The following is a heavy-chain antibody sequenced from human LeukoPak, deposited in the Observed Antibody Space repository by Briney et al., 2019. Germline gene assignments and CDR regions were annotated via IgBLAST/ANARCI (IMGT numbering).Heavy chain of an antibody. D-gene: IGHD5-18*01. CDR2: IYYSGST. Sequence: SSETLSLPCTVSGGSISGYYWSWVPRPPGKGREGIGYIYYSGSTNYNPPLKSRVTISVDTSKHQFSLTLSSVTAADTAVYYCARVDTALVTFDYWGQGTLLTVST. J-gene: IGHJ4*02. V-gene: IGHV4-59*01. CDR1: GGSISGYY. CDR3: ARVDTALVTFDY.